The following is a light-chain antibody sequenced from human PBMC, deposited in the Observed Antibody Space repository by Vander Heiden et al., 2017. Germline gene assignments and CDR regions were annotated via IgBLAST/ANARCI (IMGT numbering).Light chain of an antibody. CDR3: AAWDDSLSGPV. Sequence: QSVLTQPPSASGTPGQRVTIPCSGSSSNIGSNYVYWYQQLPGTAPKLLISSNNQRPSGVPDRFSGSKSGTSASLAISGLRSEDEADYYCAAWDDSLSGPVFGGGTKLTVL. CDR2: SNN. CDR1: SSNIGSNY. J-gene: IGLJ3*02. V-gene: IGLV1-47*02.